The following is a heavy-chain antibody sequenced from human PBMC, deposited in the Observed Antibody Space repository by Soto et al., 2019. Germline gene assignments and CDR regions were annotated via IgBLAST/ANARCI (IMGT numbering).Heavy chain of an antibody. CDR2: ISYDGSNK. V-gene: IGHV3-30-3*01. J-gene: IGHJ6*02. Sequence: QVQLVESGGGVVQPGRSLRLSCAASGFTFSGYAMHWVRQAPGKGLEWVAVISYDGSNKYYADSEKGRFTISRDNSKNTLYLQMNSLRGEDTAVYYCAREDDGMDVWGQGTTVTVSS. CDR1: GFTFSGYA. CDR3: AREDDGMDV.